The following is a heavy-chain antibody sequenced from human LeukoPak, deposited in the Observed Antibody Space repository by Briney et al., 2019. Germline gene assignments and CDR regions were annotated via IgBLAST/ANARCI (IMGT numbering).Heavy chain of an antibody. J-gene: IGHJ4*02. Sequence: GGSLRLSCAASGFTFSSYWMSWVRQAPGKGLTWVANIKQDGSEKYYVDSVKGRFTISRDNAKNSLYLQMTSLRAEDTAVYYCARSQLSGYCSSTSCFWSGYWGQGTLVTVSS. CDR2: IKQDGSEK. V-gene: IGHV3-7*05. CDR3: ARSQLSGYCSSTSCFWSGY. CDR1: GFTFSSYW. D-gene: IGHD2-2*01.